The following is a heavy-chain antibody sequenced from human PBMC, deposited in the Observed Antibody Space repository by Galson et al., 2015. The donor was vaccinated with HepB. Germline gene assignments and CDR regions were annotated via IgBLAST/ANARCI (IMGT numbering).Heavy chain of an antibody. CDR3: AHRHKNMAYWFDP. V-gene: IGHV2-5*01. CDR1: GFSLSTSGVG. CDR2: IYWNDDK. D-gene: IGHD2-21*01. Sequence: PALVKPTQTLTLTCTFSGFSLSTSGVGVGWIRQPPGKALEWLALIYWNDDKRYSPSLKNRLTITKDTSKNQVVLTVTNMDPVDTATYYCAHRHKNMAYWFDPGAREPWSLSPQ. J-gene: IGHJ5*02.